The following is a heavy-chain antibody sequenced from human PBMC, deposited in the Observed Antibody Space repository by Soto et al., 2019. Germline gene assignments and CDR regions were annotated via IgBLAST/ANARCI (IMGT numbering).Heavy chain of an antibody. D-gene: IGHD1-20*01. CDR1: GGAISSYY. CDR3: AGSSITGTWFDP. V-gene: IGHV4-59*01. Sequence: PETLSLTCTVSGGAISSYYWSWVRQPPGKGLEWIGYIYYSGSTNYNPSLKSRVTISVDTSKNQFSLKLSSVTAADTAVYYCAGSSITGTWFDPWGQGTLVTVSS. CDR2: IYYSGST. J-gene: IGHJ5*02.